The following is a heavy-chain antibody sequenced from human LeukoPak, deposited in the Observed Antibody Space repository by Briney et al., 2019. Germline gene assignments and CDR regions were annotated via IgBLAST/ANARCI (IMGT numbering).Heavy chain of an antibody. V-gene: IGHV4-39*07. CDR3: AKVSGGGLYYDGMDV. J-gene: IGHJ6*02. CDR2: LHYRGST. CDR1: GGSISSSSYY. D-gene: IGHD1-14*01. Sequence: SETLSLTCTVSGGSISSSSYYWGWIRQPPGKGLEWIGSLHYRGSTYYNPSLKSRVTISVDTSKNQFSLKLSSVTAADTAVYYCAKVSGGGLYYDGMDVWGQGTTVTVSS.